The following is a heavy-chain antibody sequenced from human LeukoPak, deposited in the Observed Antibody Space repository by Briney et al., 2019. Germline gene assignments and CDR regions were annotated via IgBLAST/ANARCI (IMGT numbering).Heavy chain of an antibody. CDR2: INHSGST. V-gene: IGHV4-39*07. CDR1: GASISSGSYY. Sequence: SQTLSLTCTVSGASISSGSYYWSWIRQPPGKGLEGIGEINHSGSTNYNPSLKSRVTISVDTSKNQFSLKLSSVTAADTAVYYCARGGIAVAGRPSGYWGQGTLVTVSS. J-gene: IGHJ4*02. D-gene: IGHD6-19*01. CDR3: ARGGIAVAGRPSGY.